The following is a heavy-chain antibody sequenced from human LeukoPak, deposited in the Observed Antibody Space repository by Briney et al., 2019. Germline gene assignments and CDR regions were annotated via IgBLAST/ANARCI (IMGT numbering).Heavy chain of an antibody. CDR2: ISGSGIST. D-gene: IGHD6-19*01. V-gene: IGHV3-23*01. CDR3: ARKSSGWDGDNWFDP. J-gene: IGHJ5*02. CDR1: GFTFSSYA. Sequence: GGSLRLSCAASGFTFSSYAMSWVRQAPGKGLEWVSAISGSGISTYYADSVKGRFTISRDNSKNTLYLQMNSLRAEDTAVYYCARKSSGWDGDNWFDPWGQGTLVTVSS.